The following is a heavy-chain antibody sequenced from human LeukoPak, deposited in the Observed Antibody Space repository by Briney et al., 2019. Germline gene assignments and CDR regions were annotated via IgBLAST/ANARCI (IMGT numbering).Heavy chain of an antibody. D-gene: IGHD6-19*01. CDR1: GESISDYY. CDR3: ARRYGVSGWLYYFDY. J-gene: IGHJ4*02. V-gene: IGHV4-59*08. Sequence: PSETLSLTCTVSGESISDYYWSWIRQPPGKGLEWIGYIYSSGTTNYNPSLKSRVTMSIDTSKNQFSLKLTSVTAADTAVYYFARRYGVSGWLYYFDYWGQGTLVTVSS. CDR2: IYSSGTT.